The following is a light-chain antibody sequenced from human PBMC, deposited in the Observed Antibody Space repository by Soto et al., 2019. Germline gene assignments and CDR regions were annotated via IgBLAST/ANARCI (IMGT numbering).Light chain of an antibody. CDR2: AAS. CDR3: QQSYSTPWAT. CDR1: QSISSY. Sequence: DIPMTQSPSSLSASVGDRVTITCRASQSISSYLNWYQQKPGKAPKLLIYAASSLQSGVPSRFSGSGSGTDFTLTISSLQPEDFATYYCQQSYSTPWATFGQGTKLEIK. J-gene: IGKJ2*01. V-gene: IGKV1-39*01.